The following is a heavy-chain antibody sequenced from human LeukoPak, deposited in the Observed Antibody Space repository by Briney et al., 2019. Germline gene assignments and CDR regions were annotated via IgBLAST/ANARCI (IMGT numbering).Heavy chain of an antibody. CDR3: AKWYGVHYYDSSGYSISFFDY. CDR1: GFTFSSYA. Sequence: GGSLRLSCAASGFTFSSYAMSWVRQAPGKGLEWVSAISGSGGSTYYADSVKGRFTISRDNSKNTLYLQMNSLRAEDTAVYYCAKWYGVHYYDSSGYSISFFDYWGQGTLVTVSS. CDR2: ISGSGGST. D-gene: IGHD3-22*01. V-gene: IGHV3-23*01. J-gene: IGHJ4*02.